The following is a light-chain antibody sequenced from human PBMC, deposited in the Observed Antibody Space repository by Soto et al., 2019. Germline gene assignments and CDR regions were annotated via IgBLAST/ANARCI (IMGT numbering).Light chain of an antibody. CDR1: QSVSSN. Sequence: IVMTPSPATLSVSPGERATLYCRASQSVSSNLAWYQQKPGQAPGLLIYGASTRATGIPARFSGSGSGTEFTLTISSLQSEDFAVYYCRQYKNWPPGTFGQGTRLEI. J-gene: IGKJ5*01. CDR3: RQYKNWPPGT. V-gene: IGKV3-15*01. CDR2: GAS.